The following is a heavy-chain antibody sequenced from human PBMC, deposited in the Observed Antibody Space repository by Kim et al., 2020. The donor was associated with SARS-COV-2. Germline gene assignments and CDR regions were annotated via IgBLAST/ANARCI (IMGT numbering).Heavy chain of an antibody. CDR3: AKDVEIVVIPTAPRYDY. Sequence: GGSLRLSCAASGFTFSTYGMHWVRQAPGKGLDWVAVISYDGSNKYYADSVKGRSTISRDNSKNTLYLQMNSLRAEDTAVYYCAKDVEIVVIPTAPRYDYWGQGTLVTVSS. V-gene: IGHV3-30*18. J-gene: IGHJ4*02. D-gene: IGHD2-2*01. CDR2: ISYDGSNK. CDR1: GFTFSTYG.